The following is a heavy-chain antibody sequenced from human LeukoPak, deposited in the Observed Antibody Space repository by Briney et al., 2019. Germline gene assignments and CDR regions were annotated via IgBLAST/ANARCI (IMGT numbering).Heavy chain of an antibody. CDR3: ATAPPSMVRGVFSMTYFDY. CDR2: IYYSGST. V-gene: IGHV4-59*01. Sequence: PSETLSLTCTVSAGSISSYYWSWIRQPPGKRLEWIGYIYYSGSTNYNPSLKSRVTISADTSKNQFSLKLSSVTAADTAVYYCATAPPSMVRGVFSMTYFDYWGQGTLVPVSS. D-gene: IGHD3-10*01. J-gene: IGHJ4*02. CDR1: AGSISSYY.